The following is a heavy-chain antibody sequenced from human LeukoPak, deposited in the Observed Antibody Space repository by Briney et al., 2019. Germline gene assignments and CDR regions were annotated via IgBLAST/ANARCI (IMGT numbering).Heavy chain of an antibody. V-gene: IGHV4-4*02. J-gene: IGHJ4*02. D-gene: IGHD1-1*01. CDR2: ISHSGGT. CDR3: ARATATTPFDY. CDR1: GGSISSSNW. Sequence: SETLSLTCAVSGGSISSSNWWSWVRQPPGKGLEWIGEISHSGGTNYNPSLESRVTISVDKSKNQFSLRLNSVTAADTAVYFCARATATTPFDYWGQGTLVTVSS.